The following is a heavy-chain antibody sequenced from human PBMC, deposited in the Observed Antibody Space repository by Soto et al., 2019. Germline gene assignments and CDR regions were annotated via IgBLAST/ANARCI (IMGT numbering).Heavy chain of an antibody. CDR2: IYYSGST. CDR3: GRCIGAAAGSERYFDS. J-gene: IGHJ4*02. Sequence: SETLSLTCTVSGGSISSYYWSWIRQPPGKGLEWIGYIYYSGSTNYNPSLKSRVTISVDTSKNQFSLKLSSVTAAGTAVYYCGRCIGAAAGSERYFDSGGEAPLLTVPS. V-gene: IGHV4-59*08. CDR1: GGSISSYY. D-gene: IGHD6-13*01.